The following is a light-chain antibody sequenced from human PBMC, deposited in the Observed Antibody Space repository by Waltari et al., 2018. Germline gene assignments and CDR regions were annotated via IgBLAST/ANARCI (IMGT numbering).Light chain of an antibody. Sequence: DIQMTHSPSSLYTSVGDRVPITCRASRGIDSYLNWYQQRPGRAPKLLIYDASTLQREVPTRFSGGGIGTDFTLTINNLQPEDFATYFCQQSYSPPFTFGQGTRLEI. CDR1: RGIDSY. CDR2: DAS. V-gene: IGKV1-39*01. CDR3: QQSYSPPFT. J-gene: IGKJ5*01.